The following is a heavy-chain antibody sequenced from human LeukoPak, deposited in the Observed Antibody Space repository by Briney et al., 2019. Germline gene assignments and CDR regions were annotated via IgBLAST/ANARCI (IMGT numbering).Heavy chain of an antibody. J-gene: IGHJ4*02. CDR1: GYTFTTYG. CDR3: ARADPPDTVMVHYFDY. Sequence: ASVTVSCKASGYTFTTYGISWVRQAPGQGLEWMGWVSAYNDYTNYAQKVQGRVTMTTDTSTSTAYMELRSLRSDDTAVYYCARADPPDTVMVHYFDYWGQGTLVTVSS. D-gene: IGHD5-18*01. V-gene: IGHV1-18*01. CDR2: VSAYNDYT.